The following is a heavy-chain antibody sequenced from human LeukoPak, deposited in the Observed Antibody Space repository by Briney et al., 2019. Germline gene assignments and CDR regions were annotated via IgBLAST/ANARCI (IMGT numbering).Heavy chain of an antibody. CDR2: INPNSGGT. J-gene: IGHJ6*02. Sequence: ASVQVSCKASGYTFTGSSMHWVRQAPGQGLAWMGWINPNSGGTNYAQKFQGRVTMTRDTSISTAYMELSRLRSDDTAVYYCARGAKWEPYYYYGMDVWGQGTTVTVSS. V-gene: IGHV1-2*02. D-gene: IGHD1-26*01. CDR3: ARGAKWEPYYYYGMDV. CDR1: GYTFTGSS.